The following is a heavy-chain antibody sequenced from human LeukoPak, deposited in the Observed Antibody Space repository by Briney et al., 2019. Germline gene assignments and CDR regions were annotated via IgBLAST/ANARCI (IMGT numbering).Heavy chain of an antibody. V-gene: IGHV4-34*01. J-gene: IGHJ4*02. D-gene: IGHD3-22*01. CDR1: GGSFSGYY. CDR2: INHSGST. Sequence: SETLSLTCAVYGGSFSGYYWRWIRQPPGKGLEWIGEINHSGSTNYNPSLKSRVTISVDTSKNQFSLKLSSVTAADTAVYYCARALDSSGYPFDYWGQGTLVTVSS. CDR3: ARALDSSGYPFDY.